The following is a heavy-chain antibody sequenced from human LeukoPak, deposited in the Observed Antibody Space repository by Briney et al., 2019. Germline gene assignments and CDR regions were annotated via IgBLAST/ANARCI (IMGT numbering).Heavy chain of an antibody. CDR3: GKNRYSGSLSPFDI. CDR1: GFTFSNFW. CDR2: IYGDGSFT. D-gene: IGHD1-26*01. V-gene: IGHV3-74*01. Sequence: GGSLRLSCAASGFTFSNFWMHWVRQAPGKGLVWVALIYGDGSFTRYADSVKGRFTISRDNAKNTVYLQMNSLRVEDTAVYYCGKNRYSGSLSPFDIWGQGTMVTVSS. J-gene: IGHJ3*02.